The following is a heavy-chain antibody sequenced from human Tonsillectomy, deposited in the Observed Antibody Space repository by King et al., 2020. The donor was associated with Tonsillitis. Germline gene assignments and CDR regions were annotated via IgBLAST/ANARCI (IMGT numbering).Heavy chain of an antibody. J-gene: IGHJ4*02. CDR2: IKQDGSEK. Sequence: VQLVESGGGLVQPGGSLRLSCAASGFTFSSYWMSWVRQAPGKGMEWVANIKQDGSEKYYLDSVKGRFTISRDNAKKSLYLQMNSLRAEDTAVYYCARELPRIAARGYFDYWGQGTLVTVSS. CDR3: ARELPRIAARGYFDY. V-gene: IGHV3-7*01. CDR1: GFTFSSYW. D-gene: IGHD6-6*01.